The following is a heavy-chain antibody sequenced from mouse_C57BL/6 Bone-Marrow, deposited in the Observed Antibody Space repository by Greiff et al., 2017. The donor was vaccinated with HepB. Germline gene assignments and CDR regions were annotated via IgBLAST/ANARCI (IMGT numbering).Heavy chain of an antibody. CDR2: INPNNGGT. Sequence: VQLQQSGPELVKPGASVKISCKASGYTFTDYYMNWVKQSHGKSLEWIGDINPNNGGTSYNQKFKGKATLTVDKSSSTAYMELRSLTSEDSAVYYCARYWGNYGAWFAYWGQGTLVTVSA. D-gene: IGHD2-1*01. CDR3: ARYWGNYGAWFAY. J-gene: IGHJ3*01. V-gene: IGHV1-26*01. CDR1: GYTFTDYY.